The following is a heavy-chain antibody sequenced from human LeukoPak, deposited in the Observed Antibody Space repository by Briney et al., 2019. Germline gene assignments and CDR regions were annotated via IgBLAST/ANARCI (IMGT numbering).Heavy chain of an antibody. Sequence: ASVKVSCKASGYTFTGYYMHWVRQAPGQGLQWMGIINPSGGTTRYAQKFQGRVTMTRDMSTSTVYMEMSSLRSEDTAMYYCAREGRGGSFWDYWGQGTLVTVSS. CDR2: INPSGGTT. CDR3: AREGRGGSFWDY. D-gene: IGHD6-13*01. CDR1: GYTFTGYY. J-gene: IGHJ4*02. V-gene: IGHV1-46*01.